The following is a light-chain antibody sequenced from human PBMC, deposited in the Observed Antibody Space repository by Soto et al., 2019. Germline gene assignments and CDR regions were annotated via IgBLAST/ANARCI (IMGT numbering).Light chain of an antibody. CDR3: QQYYSYLWT. J-gene: IGKJ1*01. V-gene: IGKV1-8*01. Sequence: AIRMTQSPSSLSASTVDRVTITCRASQGISSYLAWYQQKPGKAPKLLIYAASTLQSGVPSRFSGSGSGTDFTLTISCLQSEDFATYYCQQYYSYLWTFGQGTKVDIK. CDR1: QGISSY. CDR2: AAS.